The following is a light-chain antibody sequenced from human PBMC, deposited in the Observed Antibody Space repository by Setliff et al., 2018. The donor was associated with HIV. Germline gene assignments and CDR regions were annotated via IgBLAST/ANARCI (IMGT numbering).Light chain of an antibody. V-gene: IGLV2-23*02. CDR2: EVG. CDR3: CSYAGSAFYV. J-gene: IGLJ1*01. CDR1: SSNVGTYDL. Sequence: QSALTQPASVSGSPGQSITISCTGTSSNVGTYDLVSWYQQYPGKAPQLIIYEVGKRPSGVSNRFSGSKSGNTAPLTISGLQAEDEADYFCCSYAGSAFYVFGIGTKVTVL.